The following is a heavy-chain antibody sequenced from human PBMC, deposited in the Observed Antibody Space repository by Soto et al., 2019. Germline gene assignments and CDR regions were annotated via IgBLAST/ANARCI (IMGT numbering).Heavy chain of an antibody. CDR3: AKRPASIITFDY. CDR1: GFTFSNYA. Sequence: GSLRLSCAASGFTFSNYAMSWVRQAPGKGLEWVSTISGNGGSTYYADSVKGRFTISRDNSKNMLFLQINSLRDDDSAVYYCAKRPASIITFDYWGQGTPVTVSS. J-gene: IGHJ4*02. D-gene: IGHD2-2*01. CDR2: ISGNGGST. V-gene: IGHV3-23*01.